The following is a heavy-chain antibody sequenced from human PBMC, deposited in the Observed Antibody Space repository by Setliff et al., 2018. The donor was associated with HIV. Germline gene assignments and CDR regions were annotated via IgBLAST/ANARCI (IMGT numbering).Heavy chain of an antibody. CDR2: IHYNGRT. J-gene: IGHJ4*02. D-gene: IGHD3-22*01. Sequence: SETLSLTCTVSGGSLNSGTYYWGWVRQPPGKGLEWIAIIHYNGRTYYDPSLKSRVTISADTPKNQFSLKLSSVTAADTALYYCARQVYHDSGYYLDHWGQGTLVTVSS. V-gene: IGHV4-39*01. CDR3: ARQVYHDSGYYLDH. CDR1: GGSLNSGTYY.